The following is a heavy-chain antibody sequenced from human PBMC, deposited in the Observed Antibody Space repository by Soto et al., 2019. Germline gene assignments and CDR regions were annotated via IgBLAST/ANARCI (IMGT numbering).Heavy chain of an antibody. J-gene: IGHJ4*02. CDR3: ARSDGRY. CDR2: IYYSGST. V-gene: IGHV4-59*01. CDR1: GGSITSYY. Sequence: SETLSLTCPFSGGSITSYYWSWSLQPPGKGLEWIGYIYYSGSTNYNPSLKSRVTISVDTSKNQFSLKLSSVTAADTAVYYCARSDGRYWGQGTLVTVS.